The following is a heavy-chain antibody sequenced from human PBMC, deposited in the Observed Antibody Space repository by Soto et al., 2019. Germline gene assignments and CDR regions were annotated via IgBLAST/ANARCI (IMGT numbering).Heavy chain of an antibody. CDR2: INTILGIA. J-gene: IGHJ5*02. CDR1: GGTFSSYT. Sequence: QVQLVHSGAEVKKPGSSVKVSCKASGGTFSSYTISWVRQAPGQGLEWMGRINTILGIANYAQKFQGRVTIAADKSTSTAYMEVCSLRSEDTAVYYCAGDLGYVTDETWFAPWCQGTLLTVSS. D-gene: IGHD3-16*01. V-gene: IGHV1-69*04. CDR3: AGDLGYVTDETWFAP.